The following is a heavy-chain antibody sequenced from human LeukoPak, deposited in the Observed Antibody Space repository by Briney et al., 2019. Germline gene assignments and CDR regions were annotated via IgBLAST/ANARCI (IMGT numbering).Heavy chain of an antibody. V-gene: IGHV3-30*18. Sequence: QPGRSLRLSCAASGFTFSSYGMHWVRQAPGKGLEWVAVISYDGSNKYYADSVKGRFTISRDNSKNTLYLQMNSLRAEDTAEYYCAKDFIYSSSWFDYWGQGTLVTVSS. CDR3: AKDFIYSSSWFDY. J-gene: IGHJ4*02. D-gene: IGHD6-13*01. CDR1: GFTFSSYG. CDR2: ISYDGSNK.